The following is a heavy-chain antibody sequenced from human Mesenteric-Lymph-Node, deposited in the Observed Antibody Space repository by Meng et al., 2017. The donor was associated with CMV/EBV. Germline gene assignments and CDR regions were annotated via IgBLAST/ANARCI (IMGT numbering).Heavy chain of an antibody. D-gene: IGHD1-1*01. V-gene: IGHV3-23*01. CDR2: ITGSST. CDR3: AKGSTTGTTASDY. CDR1: GFTFPNYA. J-gene: IGHJ4*02. Sequence: GGSLRLSCVASGFTFPNYAMAWVRQAPGKGLEWLSSITGSSTFYADSVKGRFTISRDNSKNTLSLQMNSLRAEDTAVYYCAKGSTTGTTASDYWGQGTLVTVSS.